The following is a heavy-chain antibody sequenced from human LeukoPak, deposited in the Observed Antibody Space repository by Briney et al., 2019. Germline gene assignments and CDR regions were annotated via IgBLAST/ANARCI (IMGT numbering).Heavy chain of an antibody. D-gene: IGHD7-27*01. Sequence: PGGSLRLSCAASGFTFSTYSMNWVRQAPGKGLEWVSSISGSSSYIYYADSVRGRFTISRDNAKNSLCLQMNSLRAEDTAVYYCVRRGSVWGDHWGQGTLVSVSS. CDR1: GFTFSTYS. J-gene: IGHJ4*02. CDR3: VRRGSVWGDH. CDR2: ISGSSSYI. V-gene: IGHV3-21*01.